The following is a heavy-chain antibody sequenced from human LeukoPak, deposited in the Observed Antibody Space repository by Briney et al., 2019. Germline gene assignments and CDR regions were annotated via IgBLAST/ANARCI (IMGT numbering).Heavy chain of an antibody. CDR1: GYSISTGYY. D-gene: IGHD3-10*01. Sequence: SETLSLTCTVSGYSISTGYYWDWIRQPPGKGLEWIGEINHSGSTNYNPSLKSRVTISVDTSKNQFSLKLSSVTAADTAVYYCARLYGSGSYYSYYYYYMDVWGKGTTVTISS. CDR3: ARLYGSGSYYSYYYYYMDV. V-gene: IGHV4-38-2*02. J-gene: IGHJ6*03. CDR2: INHSGST.